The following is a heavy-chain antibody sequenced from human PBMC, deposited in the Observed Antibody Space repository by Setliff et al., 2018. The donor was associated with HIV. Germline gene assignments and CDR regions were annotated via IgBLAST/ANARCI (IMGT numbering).Heavy chain of an antibody. CDR1: GFSISSGFF. CDR3: ARVETTVTSRLDY. D-gene: IGHD4-17*01. Sequence: KASETLSLTCAVSGFSISSGFFWGWVRQPPGKGLEWIGSIYQSGTTYYNPALKSRVTISVDTSKNQFSLRLTSVTAADTAVYFCARVETTVTSRLDYWGQGTLVTVS. V-gene: IGHV4-38-2*01. J-gene: IGHJ4*02. CDR2: IYQSGTT.